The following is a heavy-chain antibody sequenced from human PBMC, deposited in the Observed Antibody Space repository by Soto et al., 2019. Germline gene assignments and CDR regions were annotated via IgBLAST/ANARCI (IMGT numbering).Heavy chain of an antibody. CDR2: IYYSGST. CDR1: GGSISSSSYY. Sequence: PSETLSLTCTVSGGSISSSSYYWGWIRQPPGKGLEWIGSIYYSGSTYYNPSLKSRVTISVDTSKNQFSLKLSSVTAADTAVYYCARRSGYDYYFDYWGKGTLVTVSS. CDR3: ARRSGYDYYFDY. D-gene: IGHD5-12*01. V-gene: IGHV4-39*01. J-gene: IGHJ4*02.